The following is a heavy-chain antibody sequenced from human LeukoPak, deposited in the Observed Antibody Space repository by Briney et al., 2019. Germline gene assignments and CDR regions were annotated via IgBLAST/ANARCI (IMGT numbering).Heavy chain of an antibody. CDR3: ARVVGTFTVTLSHDAFDI. CDR2: IHYSGST. J-gene: IGHJ3*02. D-gene: IGHD4-17*01. V-gene: IGHV4-59*01. Sequence: SETLSLTCTVSGGSISSYYWSWIRQPPGKGLEWIGDIHYSGSTNSNPYLKSRVTISVDTYKHRFSLELSSVTAADTAVYYCARVVGTFTVTLSHDAFDIWGQGTMVSVSS. CDR1: GGSISSYY.